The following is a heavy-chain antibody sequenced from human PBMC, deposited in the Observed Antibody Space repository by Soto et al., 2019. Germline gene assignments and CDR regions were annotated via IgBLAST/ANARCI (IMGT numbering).Heavy chain of an antibody. V-gene: IGHV4-39*01. J-gene: IGHJ6*02. CDR3: VRQLVRYFDWSNYYAMDA. CDR2: IYYSGST. CDR1: GGSISSSSYY. Sequence: PSETLSLTCTVSGGSISSSSYYWGWIRQPPGKGLEWIGSIYYSGSTYYNPSLKSRVTISVDTSKNQFSLKLSSVTAADTAVYYCVRQLVRYFDWSNYYAMDAWGQGTTVT. D-gene: IGHD3-9*01.